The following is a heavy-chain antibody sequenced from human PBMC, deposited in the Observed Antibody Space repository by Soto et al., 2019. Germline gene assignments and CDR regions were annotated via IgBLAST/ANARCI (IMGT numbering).Heavy chain of an antibody. CDR1: GGSISSYY. D-gene: IGHD3-3*01. V-gene: IGHV4-59*03. CDR2: VYKTGST. J-gene: IGHJ6*02. Sequence: PSETLSLTCNVSGGSISSYYWTWIRQPPGKGLEWIGYVYKTGSTNYNPSLKSRVTISLDTSKNQFFLNLSSVTSADTAVYYCAGMSFTVFGEVIDNFYFYGMDVWGQGTTVTSP. CDR3: AGMSFTVFGEVIDNFYFYGMDV.